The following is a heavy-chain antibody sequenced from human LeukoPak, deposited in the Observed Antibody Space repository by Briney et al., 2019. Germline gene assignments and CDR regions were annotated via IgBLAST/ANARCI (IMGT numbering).Heavy chain of an antibody. J-gene: IGHJ5*02. CDR2: INHSGST. V-gene: IGHV4-34*01. CDR3: ARAYCGGDCYFWFDP. D-gene: IGHD2-21*02. CDR1: GGSFSGYY. Sequence: SETLSLTCAVYGGSFSGYYWSWIRQPPGKGLEWIGGINHSGSTNYNPSLKSRVTISVDTSKNQFSLKLSSVTAADTAVYYCARAYCGGDCYFWFDPWGQGTLVTVSS.